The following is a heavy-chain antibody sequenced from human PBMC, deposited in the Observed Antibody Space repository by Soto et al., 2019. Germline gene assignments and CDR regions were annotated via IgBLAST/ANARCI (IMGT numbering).Heavy chain of an antibody. CDR1: GFSFNDHY. Sequence: PGGSLRLSCAASGFSFNDHYMDWFRQAPGKGLEWVGRARNKPNGYITEYAASVKGRFIISRDDSQNSLYMQMNSLRTDDTAMYYCARASFSSAWYVDYWGQGTLVTVSS. J-gene: IGHJ4*02. V-gene: IGHV3-72*01. CDR2: ARNKPNGYIT. D-gene: IGHD3-22*01. CDR3: ARASFSSAWYVDY.